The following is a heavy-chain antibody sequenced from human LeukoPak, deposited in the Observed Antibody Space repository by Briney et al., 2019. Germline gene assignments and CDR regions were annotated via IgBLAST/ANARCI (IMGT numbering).Heavy chain of an antibody. D-gene: IGHD4-17*01. CDR3: ARDRVAYGDLLYYFDY. V-gene: IGHV1-46*01. J-gene: IGHJ4*02. Sequence: ASVKVSCKASGYTFTSYYMHWVRQAPGQGLEWMGIINPSGGSTSYAQKFQGRVTMTTDTSTSTAYMELRSLRSDDTAVYYCARDRVAYGDLLYYFDYWGQGTLVTVSS. CDR1: GYTFTSYY. CDR2: INPSGGST.